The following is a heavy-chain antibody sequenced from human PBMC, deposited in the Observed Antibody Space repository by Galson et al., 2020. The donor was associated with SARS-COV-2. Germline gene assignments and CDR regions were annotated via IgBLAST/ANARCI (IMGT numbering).Heavy chain of an antibody. CDR2: THPGDSAT. D-gene: IGHD3-3*01. Sequence: GESLKISCKGSGYSFTSYWNGWVRQTPGKGLERMGITHPGDSATRYSPSFQGQVTLAAAKSISTAYLQWSSLTASDTAMYYCTRGHYEGFLRWLFPGWFCALGQGTLVTVAS. J-gene: IGHJ5*02. CDR1: GYSFTSYW. V-gene: IGHV5-51*01. CDR3: TRGHYEGFLRWLFPGWFCA.